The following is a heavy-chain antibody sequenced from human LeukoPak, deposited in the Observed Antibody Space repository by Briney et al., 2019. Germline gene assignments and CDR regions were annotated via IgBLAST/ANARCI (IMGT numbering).Heavy chain of an antibody. CDR3: ARLREDTGDY. CDR2: ISPEDSDT. J-gene: IGHJ4*02. D-gene: IGHD2-2*02. Sequence: GESLKLHCKGSGYNFPNYWLGWVRQMPGKGLEWMGIISPEDSDTRYSPSFQGQVTISADKSISTAYLQWSSLKASDTAMYYCARLREDTGDYWGQGTLVTVSS. CDR1: GYNFPNYW. V-gene: IGHV5-51*01.